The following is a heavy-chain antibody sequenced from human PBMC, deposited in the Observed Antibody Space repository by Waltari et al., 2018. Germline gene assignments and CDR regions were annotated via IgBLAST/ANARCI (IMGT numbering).Heavy chain of an antibody. CDR1: GYTFTSYA. V-gene: IGHV1-3*01. CDR2: INAGNGNT. J-gene: IGHJ6*02. CDR3: ARNGILWWRDYYYYGMDV. Sequence: QVQLVQSGAEVKKPGASVKVSCKASGYTFTSYAMHWVRQAPGHRLEWMGWINAGNGNTKYSQKFQGRVTITRDTSASTAYMELSSLRSEDTAVYYCARNGILWWRDYYYYGMDVWGQGTTVTVSS. D-gene: IGHD2-21*01.